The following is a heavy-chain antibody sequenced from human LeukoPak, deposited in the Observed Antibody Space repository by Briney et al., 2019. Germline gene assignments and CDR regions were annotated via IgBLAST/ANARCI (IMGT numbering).Heavy chain of an antibody. D-gene: IGHD6-13*01. CDR2: ISSSSSYI. CDR1: GFTFSSYS. V-gene: IGHV3-21*01. CDR3: ARDPYSSSWYDAFDI. J-gene: IGHJ3*02. Sequence: GGSLRLSCAASGFTFSSYSMNWVRQAPGKGLEWVSSISSSSSYIYYADSVKGRFTISRDNSKNTLYLQMNSLRAEDTAVYYCARDPYSSSWYDAFDIWGQGTMVTVSS.